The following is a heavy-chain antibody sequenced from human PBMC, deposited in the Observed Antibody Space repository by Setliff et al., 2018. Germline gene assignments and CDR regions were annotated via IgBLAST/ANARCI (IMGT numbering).Heavy chain of an antibody. CDR3: ARDRPPYYYDSSGYYYSAWKLDY. CDR1: GGTFSSYA. J-gene: IGHJ4*02. Sequence: GASVKVSCKASGGTFSSYAISWVRQAPGQGLEWMGRIIPIFGTANYAQKFQGRVTITADKSTSTAYMELSSLISEDTAVYYCARDRPPYYYDSSGYYYSAWKLDYWGQGTLVTVSS. D-gene: IGHD3-22*01. CDR2: IIPIFGTA. V-gene: IGHV1-69*06.